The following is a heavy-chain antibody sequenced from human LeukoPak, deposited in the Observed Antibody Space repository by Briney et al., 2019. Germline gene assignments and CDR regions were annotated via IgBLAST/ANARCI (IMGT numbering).Heavy chain of an antibody. V-gene: IGHV3-23*01. CDR3: AKDAANYPFFFDY. CDR1: GFTFTNYA. CDR2: ISGSDSKT. D-gene: IGHD4/OR15-4a*01. J-gene: IGHJ4*02. Sequence: GGSLRVSYAASGFTFTNYAMTWVRQAPGKGLEWVSSISGSDSKTYYADSVKGRFTISRDNAKNTVYLQMNSLRGEDTATYHCAKDAANYPFFFDYWGQGAPVTVSS.